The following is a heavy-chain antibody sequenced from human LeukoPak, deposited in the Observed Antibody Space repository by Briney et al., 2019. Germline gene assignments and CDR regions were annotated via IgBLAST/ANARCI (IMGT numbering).Heavy chain of an antibody. D-gene: IGHD3-10*01. V-gene: IGHV4-39*01. CDR3: ARHSNNISGSYPFDC. CDR1: GVSIYISTYY. J-gene: IGHJ4*02. Sequence: PSETLSLTCTVSGVSIYISTYYWVWIRQPPGKGLEWIGSIYYSGSTHYNPSLKSRATISVDTSKNQFSLRLNSVTAADTAVYYCARHSNNISGSYPFDCWGQGTLVTVSS. CDR2: IYYSGST.